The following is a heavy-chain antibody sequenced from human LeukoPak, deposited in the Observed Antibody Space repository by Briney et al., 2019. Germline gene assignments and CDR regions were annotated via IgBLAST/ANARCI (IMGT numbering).Heavy chain of an antibody. V-gene: IGHV4-59*08. Sequence: SETLSLTCTVSGGSISSYYWSWIRQPPGKGLEWIGYIYYSGSTNYNPSLKTRVTISVDTSKTQFSLKLSSVTAADTAVYYCARHCSSTSCYGTYFDYWGRGTLVTVSS. CDR3: ARHCSSTSCYGTYFDY. CDR2: IYYSGST. D-gene: IGHD2-2*01. CDR1: GGSISSYY. J-gene: IGHJ4*02.